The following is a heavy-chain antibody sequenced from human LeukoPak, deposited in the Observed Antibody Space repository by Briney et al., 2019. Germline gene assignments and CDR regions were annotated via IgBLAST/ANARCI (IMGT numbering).Heavy chain of an antibody. V-gene: IGHV1-8*01. J-gene: IGHJ4*02. Sequence: ASVKVSCKASGYTFTSYDINWVRQATGQGLEWMGWMNPNSGNTGYAQKFQGRVTMTRNTSISTAYMELSSLRAEDTAVYYCARDASMVRGVPDYWGQGTLVTVSS. CDR1: GYTFTSYD. CDR2: MNPNSGNT. D-gene: IGHD3-10*01. CDR3: ARDASMVRGVPDY.